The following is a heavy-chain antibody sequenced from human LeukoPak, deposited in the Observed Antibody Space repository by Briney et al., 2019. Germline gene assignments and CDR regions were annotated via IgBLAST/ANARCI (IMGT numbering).Heavy chain of an antibody. Sequence: PGGSLRLSCAASGFTFSNYGMHWVRQAPGKGLEWVAVISYEASAQYYTDTVEGRFTISRDNSKNMLYLQMNSLRDDDTGVYYCARDRRATPMYFFDFWGQGTPVTVSS. CDR3: ARDRRATPMYFFDF. J-gene: IGHJ4*02. D-gene: IGHD2-15*01. V-gene: IGHV3-30*03. CDR1: GFTFSNYG. CDR2: ISYEASAQ.